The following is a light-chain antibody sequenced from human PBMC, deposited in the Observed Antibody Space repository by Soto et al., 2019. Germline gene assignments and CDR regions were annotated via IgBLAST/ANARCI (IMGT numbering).Light chain of an antibody. J-gene: IGKJ4*01. CDR3: QQYGRSPST. CDR2: GAS. CDR1: QTVSSSY. V-gene: IGKV3-20*01. Sequence: IVLTQSPGTLSSSPGERATLSCRASQTVSSSYLAWYQQKPGQAPRLLIYGASSRATGIPDRFSGSGSGTDFTLNISRLEPEDFAVYYCQQYGRSPSTVGGGTKV.